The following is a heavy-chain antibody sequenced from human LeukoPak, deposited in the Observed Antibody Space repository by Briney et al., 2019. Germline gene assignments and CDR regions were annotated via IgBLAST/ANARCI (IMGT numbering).Heavy chain of an antibody. D-gene: IGHD2-15*01. CDR1: GGSISSGGYY. CDR3: AGVASLEYYYYGMDV. CDR2: IYYSGST. J-gene: IGHJ6*02. V-gene: IGHV4-31*03. Sequence: SETLSLICTVSGGSISSGGYYWSWIRQHPGKGLEWIGYIYYSGSTYYNPSLKSRVTISVDTSKNQFSLKLSSVTAADTAAYYCAGVASLEYYYYGMDVWGQGTTVTVSS.